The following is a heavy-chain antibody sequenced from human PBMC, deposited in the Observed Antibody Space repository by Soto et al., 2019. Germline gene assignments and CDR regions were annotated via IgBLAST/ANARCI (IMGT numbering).Heavy chain of an antibody. Sequence: EVQLVESGGGLVQPGGSLTLSCAASEFAFSSYWMTWVRQDPGKGLEWVAKIRKDGSQRSYLDSVRGRFTISRDNSKNSLYLQMNSLNAEDTALYCCARDVAPGSSGLSFDAFDIWGQGTMVNVSS. V-gene: IGHV3-7*05. J-gene: IGHJ3*02. CDR1: EFAFSSYW. CDR3: ARDVAPGSSGLSFDAFDI. CDR2: IRKDGSQR. D-gene: IGHD6-25*01.